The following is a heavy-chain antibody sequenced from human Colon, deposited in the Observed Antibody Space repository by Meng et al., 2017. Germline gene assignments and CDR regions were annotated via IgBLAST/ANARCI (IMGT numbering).Heavy chain of an antibody. J-gene: IGHJ2*01. V-gene: IGHV3-30*01. CDR2: VSYDGSKQ. D-gene: IGHD3-22*01. Sequence: GGSLRLSCAASGFTFSTYAMHWVRQTPGKGLEGVAIVSYDGSKQYYAASVKGRFTISRDNSKNTLDLQMNSLTAEDTAVYYCARDTAERQWLPWYFKLWGRGSLVTVSS. CDR1: GFTFSTYA. CDR3: ARDTAERQWLPWYFKL.